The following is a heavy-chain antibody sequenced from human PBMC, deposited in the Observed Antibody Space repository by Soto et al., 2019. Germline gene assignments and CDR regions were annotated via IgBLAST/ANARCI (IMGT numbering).Heavy chain of an antibody. CDR3: AKAHEYYYDSSGTELNYYYGMDV. J-gene: IGHJ6*02. CDR1: GFTFSSYA. CDR2: ISGSGGST. D-gene: IGHD3-22*01. Sequence: GGSLRLSCAASGFTFSSYAMSWVRQAPGKGLEWVSAISGSGGSTYYADSVKGRFTISRDNSKNTLYLQMNSLRAEDTAVYYRAKAHEYYYDSSGTELNYYYGMDVWGQGTTVTVSS. V-gene: IGHV3-23*01.